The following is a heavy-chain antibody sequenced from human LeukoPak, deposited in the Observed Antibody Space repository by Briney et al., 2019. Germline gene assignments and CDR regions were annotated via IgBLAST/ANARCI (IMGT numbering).Heavy chain of an antibody. D-gene: IGHD2-15*01. J-gene: IGHJ5*02. V-gene: IGHV3-15*01. Sequence: GGSLRLTCAASGFTFTIAWMTWVRQAPGKGLEWVGRIKSKGGGGTVDFAAPVQGRFTISRDDSMHTLYLQMNSLRPEDTAVYYCARDGSTRNWFDPWGQGTLVTVSA. CDR2: IKSKGGGGTV. CDR1: GFTFTIAW. CDR3: ARDGSTRNWFDP.